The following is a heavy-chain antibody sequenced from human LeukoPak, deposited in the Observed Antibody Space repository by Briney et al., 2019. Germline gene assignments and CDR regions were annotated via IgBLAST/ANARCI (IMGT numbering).Heavy chain of an antibody. CDR2: IYTSGST. D-gene: IGHD2-21*01. V-gene: IGHV4-61*02. J-gene: IGHJ6*03. CDR3: AREDAYCGGDCYYPDYYYHMDV. CDR1: GGSISSGSYY. Sequence: SETLSLTCTVSGGSISSGSYYWSWIRQPAGKGLEWIGRIYTSGSTNYNPSLKSRVTISVDTSKNQFSLKLSSVTAADTAVYYCAREDAYCGGDCYYPDYYYHMDVWGKGTTVTVSS.